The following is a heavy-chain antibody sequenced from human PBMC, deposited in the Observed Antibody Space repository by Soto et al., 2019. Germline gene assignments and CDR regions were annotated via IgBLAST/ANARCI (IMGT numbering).Heavy chain of an antibody. CDR2: INGGGTT. Sequence: EVHLWESGGDLVQPGGSLRVSCVGSGYTFSSRAMSWVRQAPGKGLEWVSGINGGGTTDYADAVKGRFTISRDNSQDTLYVQMNSLRAEDTAVYYCATLVGFSSGGSWYSHVADYWGQGTLVTVSS. D-gene: IGHD2-8*02. CDR3: ATLVGFSSGGSWYSHVADY. CDR1: GYTFSSRA. V-gene: IGHV3-23*01. J-gene: IGHJ4*02.